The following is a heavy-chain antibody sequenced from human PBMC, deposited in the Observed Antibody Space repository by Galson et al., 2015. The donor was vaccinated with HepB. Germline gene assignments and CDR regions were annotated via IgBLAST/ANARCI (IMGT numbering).Heavy chain of an antibody. V-gene: IGHV1-69*13. CDR3: ASDARGYSSGWPFDY. J-gene: IGHJ4*02. CDR1: GGTFSSYA. CDR2: IIPIFGTA. Sequence: SVKVSCKASGGTFSSYAISWVRQAPGQGLEWMGGIIPIFGTANYAQKFQGRVTITADESTSTAYMELSSLRSEDTAVYYCASDARGYSSGWPFDYWGQGTLVTVSS. D-gene: IGHD6-19*01.